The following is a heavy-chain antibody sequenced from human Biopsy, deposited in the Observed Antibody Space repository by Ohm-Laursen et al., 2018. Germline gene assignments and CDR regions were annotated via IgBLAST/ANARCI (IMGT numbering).Heavy chain of an antibody. CDR1: GGSISSYY. J-gene: IGHJ6*02. Sequence: PGTLSLTCTVSGGSISSYYWSWIRQPPGKGLECIGYIYYSGSTNYSPSLKSRVTMSVDTSKNQSSLKLSSVTAADTAVYYCARLWGGYHFHGMDVRGQGTTVTVSS. CDR3: ARLWGGYHFHGMDV. D-gene: IGHD7-27*01. CDR2: IYYSGST. V-gene: IGHV4-59*08.